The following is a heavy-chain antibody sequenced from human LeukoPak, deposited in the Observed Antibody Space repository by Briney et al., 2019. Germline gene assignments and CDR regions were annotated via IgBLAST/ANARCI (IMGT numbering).Heavy chain of an antibody. CDR2: FDPEDGET. V-gene: IGHV1-24*01. CDR1: GYTLTELS. D-gene: IGHD3-22*01. Sequence: ASVKVSCKVSGYTLTELSMHWVRQAPGKGLEWMGGFDPEDGETIYAQKFQGRVTITADESTSTAYMELSSLRSEDTAVYYCARDYYDSSGYQDYWGQGTLVTVSS. CDR3: ARDYYDSSGYQDY. J-gene: IGHJ4*02.